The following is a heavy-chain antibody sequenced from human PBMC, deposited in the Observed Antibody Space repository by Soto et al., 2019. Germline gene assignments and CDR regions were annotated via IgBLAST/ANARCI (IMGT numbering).Heavy chain of an antibody. J-gene: IGHJ4*02. CDR2: IYSGGST. CDR3: ARAPSGVGLDY. Sequence: EVQVVESGGGLIQPGGSLRLSCASSGFTVSSNYMTWVRQAPGKGLEWVSVIYSGGSTYYADSVKGRFTISRDNSKNTVYLQMNSLRAEDTAVYYCARAPSGVGLDYWGQGTLVTVSS. V-gene: IGHV3-53*01. CDR1: GFTVSSNY. D-gene: IGHD3-10*01.